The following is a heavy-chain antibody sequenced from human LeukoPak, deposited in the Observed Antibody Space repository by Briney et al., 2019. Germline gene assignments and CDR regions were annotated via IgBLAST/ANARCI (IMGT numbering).Heavy chain of an antibody. CDR3: IAAAGDAFDI. J-gene: IGHJ3*02. CDR2: IYYSGST. V-gene: IGHV4-59*08. D-gene: IGHD6-13*01. CDR1: GGSISGYY. Sequence: ASETLSLTCTVSGGSISGYYWSWIRQPPGKGLEWIGYIYYSGSTNYNPSLKSRVTISLDTSKNHFSLRLSSVTAADTAVYYCIAAAGDAFDIWGQGTMVTVSS.